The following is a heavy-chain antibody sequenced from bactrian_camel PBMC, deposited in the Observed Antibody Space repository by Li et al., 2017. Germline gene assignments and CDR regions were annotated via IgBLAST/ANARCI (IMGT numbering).Heavy chain of an antibody. CDR1: GLIFGDYA. D-gene: IGHD7*01. V-gene: IGHV3S63*01. J-gene: IGHJ7*01. CDR2: ISWSDTAT. Sequence: HVQLVESGGGSVQSGGSLRLSCTASGLIFGDYAMGWFRQAPGKEREGVSCISWSDTATYYADSVKGRFTVSRGNAKNTLYLQMNSLKTEDTAMYYCAKESSGGTPFYGMANWGKGTQVTVS.